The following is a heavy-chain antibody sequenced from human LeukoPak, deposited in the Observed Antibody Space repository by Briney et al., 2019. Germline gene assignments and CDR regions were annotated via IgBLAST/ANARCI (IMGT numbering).Heavy chain of an antibody. D-gene: IGHD1/OR15-1a*01. Sequence: PGGSLRLSCAASGFTFSSYGMSWVRQAPGKRLEWVSGISASGGSTYYADSAKGRFTISRDNSKNTLYLQMNSLRAEDTAVYYCAKDKLEQRPYFFDYWGQGTLVTVSS. CDR2: ISASGGST. CDR1: GFTFSSYG. J-gene: IGHJ4*02. CDR3: AKDKLEQRPYFFDY. V-gene: IGHV3-23*01.